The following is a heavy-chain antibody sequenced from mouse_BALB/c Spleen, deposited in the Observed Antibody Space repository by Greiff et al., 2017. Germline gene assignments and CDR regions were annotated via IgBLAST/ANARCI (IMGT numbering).Heavy chain of an antibody. CDR2: IDPANGNT. V-gene: IGHV14-3*02. Sequence: EVKLVESGAELVKPGASVKLSCTASGFNIKDTYMHWVKQRPEQGLEWIGRIDPANGNTKYDPKFQGKATITADTSSNTAYLQLSSLTSEDTAVYYCARGVPWFAYWGQGTLVTVSA. CDR1: GFNIKDTY. CDR3: ARGVPWFAY. J-gene: IGHJ3*01.